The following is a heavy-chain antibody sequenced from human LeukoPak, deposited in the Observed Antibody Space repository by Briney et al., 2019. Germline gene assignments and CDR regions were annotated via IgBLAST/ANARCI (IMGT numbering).Heavy chain of an antibody. J-gene: IGHJ4*02. CDR3: ARDSVAAQTTDY. V-gene: IGHV4-61*02. CDR2: IYSSGST. D-gene: IGHD6-13*01. CDR1: GGSISSGSYY. Sequence: SQTLSLTCTVSGGSISSGSYYWRWIRQPAGKGLEWIGRIYSSGSTNYNPSLKSRVTISVDTSKNQFSLKLSSVTAADTAVYYCARDSVAAQTTDYWGQGTLVTVSS.